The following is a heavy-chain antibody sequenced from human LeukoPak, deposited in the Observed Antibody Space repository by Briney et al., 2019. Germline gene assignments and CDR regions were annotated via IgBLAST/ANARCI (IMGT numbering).Heavy chain of an antibody. CDR1: GGTFSSYA. Sequence: SVKVSCKASGGTFSSYAISWVRQAPGQGLEWMGGIIPIFGTANYAQKFQGRVTITADESTSTAYMELSSLRSDDTAVYYCARVLVRYGYSGYDHFDYWGQGTLVTVSS. CDR3: ARVLVRYGYSGYDHFDY. CDR2: IIPIFGTA. V-gene: IGHV1-69*13. D-gene: IGHD5-12*01. J-gene: IGHJ4*02.